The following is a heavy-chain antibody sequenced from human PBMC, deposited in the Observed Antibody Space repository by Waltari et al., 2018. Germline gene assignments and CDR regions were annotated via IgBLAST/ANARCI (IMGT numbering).Heavy chain of an antibody. V-gene: IGHV3-33*01. J-gene: IGHJ6*02. CDR3: ARDRSFWSGYHAMDV. D-gene: IGHD3-3*01. CDR2: IWYDGSAT. CDR1: GVMFSSHC. Sequence: QVQVVESGGGVVQPGTSLRLSCETSGVMFSSHCMDWVRQAPGRGLEWVGVIWYDGSATSYADSVRGRFTISRDNAKNTLYLQMNTLTAEDAGMYYCARDRSFWSGYHAMDVWGQGTSVTVSS.